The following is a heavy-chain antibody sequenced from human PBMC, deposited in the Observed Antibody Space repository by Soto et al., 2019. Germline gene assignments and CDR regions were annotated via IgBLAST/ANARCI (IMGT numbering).Heavy chain of an antibody. Sequence: ASVNVSSNASGFSFTSYGMSWVRQAPGQGLEWMGWISAYNGNTNYAQKLQGRVTMTTDTSTSTAYMELRSLRSDDTAVYYCARDEAGSGYSGVDYWGQGTLVTVS. CDR1: GFSFTSYG. CDR2: ISAYNGNT. V-gene: IGHV1-18*01. D-gene: IGHD3-3*01. CDR3: ARDEAGSGYSGVDY. J-gene: IGHJ4*02.